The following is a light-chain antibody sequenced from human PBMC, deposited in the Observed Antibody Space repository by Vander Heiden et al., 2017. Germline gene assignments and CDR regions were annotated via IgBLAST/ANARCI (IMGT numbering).Light chain of an antibody. V-gene: IGLV2-14*01. CDR2: EVS. J-gene: IGLJ1*01. Sequence: QSALTQPASVSGSPGQSITISCTGTSSDVGGYNYVSWYQQHPGKAPKRMIYEVSNRPSGVSNRFSGSKSGNTASLTISGLQAEDEADDYCSSYTSSSSYVCGTGTKV. CDR1: SSDVGGYNY. CDR3: SSYTSSSSYV.